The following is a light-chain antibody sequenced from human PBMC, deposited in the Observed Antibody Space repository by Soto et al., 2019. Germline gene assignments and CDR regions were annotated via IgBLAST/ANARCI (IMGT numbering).Light chain of an antibody. CDR1: SSDVGGYNY. Sequence: QSALTQPASVSGSPGQSITISCTGTSSDVGGYNYVSWYQHHPGKAPKLMIYEVVNRPSGVSNRFSGSKSGITASLTISGLQPEAEADYYCTSYTCSSPLVFGTGTKVTVL. CDR2: EVV. CDR3: TSYTCSSPLV. V-gene: IGLV2-14*01. J-gene: IGLJ1*01.